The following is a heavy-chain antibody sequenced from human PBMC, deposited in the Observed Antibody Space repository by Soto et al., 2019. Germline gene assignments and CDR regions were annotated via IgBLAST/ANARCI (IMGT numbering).Heavy chain of an antibody. J-gene: IGHJ5*02. CDR1: GGSISNGAYY. CDR2: MPYSGTT. CDR3: ARYYFATGGYSNWFDP. Sequence: QVQLQESGPGLVKPSQTLSLTCTVSGGSISNGAYYWSWIRQHPGRGLEWIVYMPYSGTTYYNPYLRIRVTISVDPSKNQFSLKLSCVTAADTAVYYCARYYFATGGYSNWFDPWGQGTRVTVSS. V-gene: IGHV4-31*03. D-gene: IGHD3-22*01.